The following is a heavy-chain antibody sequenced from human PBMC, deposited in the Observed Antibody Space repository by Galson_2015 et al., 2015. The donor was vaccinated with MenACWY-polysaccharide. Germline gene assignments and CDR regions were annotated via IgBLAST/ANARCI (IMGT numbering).Heavy chain of an antibody. CDR2: INPNSGAT. CDR3: ARVPTYQQAGGNWFVP. D-gene: IGHD2-2*01. J-gene: IGHJ5*02. Sequence: SVKVSCKASGYTFTGNFIHWVRQAPGQGLEWMGWINPNSGATDYAQKFQGRVTMTRDTSINTAYMELNRLRSDDTAVYYCARVPTYQQAGGNWFVPRGQGTPVTVSS. CDR1: GYTFTGNF. V-gene: IGHV1-2*02.